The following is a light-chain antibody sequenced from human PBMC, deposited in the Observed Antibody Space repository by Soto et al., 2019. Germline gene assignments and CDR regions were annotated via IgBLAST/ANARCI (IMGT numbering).Light chain of an antibody. CDR1: SSDVGAYIY. CDR3: CSYTSGDSFY. Sequence: QSALTQPASVSGSPGQSITISCTGTSSDVGAYIYVSWYQQHPGKVPKLIIYNVSNRPSGVSNRFSGSKSGNTAYLTISGLQAEDEADYYCCSYTSGDSFYFGTGTKHNAL. CDR2: NVS. J-gene: IGLJ1*01. V-gene: IGLV2-14*01.